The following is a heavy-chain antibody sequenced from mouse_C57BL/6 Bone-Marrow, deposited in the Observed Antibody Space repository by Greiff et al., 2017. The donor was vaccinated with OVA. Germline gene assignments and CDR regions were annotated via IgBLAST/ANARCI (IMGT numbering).Heavy chain of an antibody. CDR1: GFTFSSYG. CDR2: ISSGGSYT. Sequence: EVKLMESGGDLVKPGGSLKLSCAASGFTFSSYGMSWVRQTPDKRLEWVATISSGGSYTYYPDSVKGRFTISRDKSKNTLYLQMSSLKSEDTAMYYCARPPAPFAYWGQGTLVTVSA. V-gene: IGHV5-6*01. CDR3: ARPPAPFAY. J-gene: IGHJ3*01.